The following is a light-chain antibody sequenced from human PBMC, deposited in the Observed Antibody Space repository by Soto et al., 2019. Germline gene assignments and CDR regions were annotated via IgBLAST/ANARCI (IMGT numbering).Light chain of an antibody. V-gene: IGKV3-15*01. CDR3: QQYDIWPPIT. Sequence: EVVMTQSPATLSVSPGERATLSCRASQSISSNLAWYQHKPGQAPRLLIYGASTRATGIPARFSGSGSGTEFTLAISILQSEDFAVYFCQQYDIWPPITFGQGTRLEIK. CDR2: GAS. J-gene: IGKJ5*01. CDR1: QSISSN.